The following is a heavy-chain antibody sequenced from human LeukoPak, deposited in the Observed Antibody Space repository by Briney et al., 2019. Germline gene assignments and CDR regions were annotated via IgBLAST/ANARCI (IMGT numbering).Heavy chain of an antibody. CDR2: ISGSGGST. Sequence: GGSLRLSCAASGFTFSSYAMSWVRQAPGKGLEWVSAISGSGGSTYYADSVKGRFTISRDNSKNTLYLQMNSLRAEDTAVYYCAKGVGGGSGSYLFDYWGQGTLVTVAS. CDR3: AKGVGGGSGSYLFDY. V-gene: IGHV3-23*01. D-gene: IGHD3-10*01. CDR1: GFTFSSYA. J-gene: IGHJ4*02.